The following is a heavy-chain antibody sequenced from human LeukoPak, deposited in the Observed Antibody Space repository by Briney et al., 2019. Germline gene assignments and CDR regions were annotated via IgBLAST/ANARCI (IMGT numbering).Heavy chain of an antibody. D-gene: IGHD2-15*01. CDR2: IIPIFGTA. CDR1: GGTFSSYA. Sequence: SVKVSCKASGGTFSSYAISWVRQAPGQGLEWMGGIIPIFGTANYAQKFQGRVTITADKSTSTAYMELSSLRSEDTAVYYCASTCSGGSSYHNWFDPWGQGTLVTVSS. CDR3: ASTCSGGSSYHNWFDP. J-gene: IGHJ5*02. V-gene: IGHV1-69*06.